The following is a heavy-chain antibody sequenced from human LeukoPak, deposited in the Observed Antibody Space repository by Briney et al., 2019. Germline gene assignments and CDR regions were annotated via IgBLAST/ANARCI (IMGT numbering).Heavy chain of an antibody. Sequence: SETLSLTCAVYGGSFSGYYWSWIRQPPGKGLEWIGEINHSGSTNYNPSLKSRVTISVDTTKKQFSLKVSSVTAADTAVYYCAREDSGSYYNFYYFYMDVWGKGTTVTISS. V-gene: IGHV4-34*01. D-gene: IGHD3-10*01. CDR2: INHSGST. CDR3: AREDSGSYYNFYYFYMDV. CDR1: GGSFSGYY. J-gene: IGHJ6*03.